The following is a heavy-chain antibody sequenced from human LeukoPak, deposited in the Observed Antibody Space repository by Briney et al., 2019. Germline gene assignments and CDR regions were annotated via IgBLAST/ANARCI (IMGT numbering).Heavy chain of an antibody. CDR1: GGSISSYY. J-gene: IGHJ4*02. CDR2: IYYSGST. D-gene: IGHD2-15*01. CDR3: ARHDNIVVVVAALAFDC. Sequence: SETLSLTCTVSGGSISSYYWSWIRQPPGKGLEWIGYIYYSGSTYYNPSLKSRVTISVDTSKNQFSLKLSSVTAADTAVYYCARHDNIVVVVAALAFDCWGQGTLVTVSS. V-gene: IGHV4-59*08.